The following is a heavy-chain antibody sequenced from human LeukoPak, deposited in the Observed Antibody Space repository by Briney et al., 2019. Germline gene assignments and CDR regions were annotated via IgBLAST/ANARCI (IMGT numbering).Heavy chain of an antibody. CDR1: GFTFSSYW. Sequence: PGGSLRLSCAASGFTFSSYWMSWVRQAPGKGLEWVANIKQDGSEKYYVDSVKGRFTISRDNAKNSLYLQMNSLRAEDTAVYYCARVESVWFGELPPDYWGQGTLVTVSS. CDR2: IKQDGSEK. J-gene: IGHJ4*02. CDR3: ARVESVWFGELPPDY. D-gene: IGHD3-10*01. V-gene: IGHV3-7*01.